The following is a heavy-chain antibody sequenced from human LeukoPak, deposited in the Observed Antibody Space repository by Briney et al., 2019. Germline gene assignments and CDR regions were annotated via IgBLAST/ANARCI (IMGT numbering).Heavy chain of an antibody. J-gene: IGHJ6*03. CDR2: ISYTGST. Sequence: SETLSLTCTVSGGSISSSTYYWGRIRQPPGKGLEWIGRISYTGSTYYNPSLKTRVTISVCTSKNHFSLSLSSVTAADTAVYYCARLTHSYYTDTTGYYPYSYIDVWGKGTTVTVSS. V-gene: IGHV4-39*02. D-gene: IGHD3-22*01. CDR1: GGSISSSTYY. CDR3: ARLTHSYYTDTTGYYPYSYIDV.